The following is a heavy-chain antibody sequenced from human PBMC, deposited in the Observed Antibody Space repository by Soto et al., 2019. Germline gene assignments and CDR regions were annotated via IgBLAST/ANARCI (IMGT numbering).Heavy chain of an antibody. CDR3: ARDFGYGDYVLNYMDV. Sequence: GGSLRLSCAASGFTFSSYGMHWVRQAPGKGLEWVAVIWYDGSNKYYADSVKGRFTISRDNSKNTLYLQMNSLRAEDTAVYYCARDFGYGDYVLNYMDVWGKGTTVTVSS. V-gene: IGHV3-33*01. D-gene: IGHD4-17*01. CDR2: IWYDGSNK. J-gene: IGHJ6*03. CDR1: GFTFSSYG.